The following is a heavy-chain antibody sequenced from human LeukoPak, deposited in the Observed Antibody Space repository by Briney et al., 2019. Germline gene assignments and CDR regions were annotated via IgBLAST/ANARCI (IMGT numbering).Heavy chain of an antibody. CDR3: ATGLTAADDY. V-gene: IGHV3-20*04. CDR2: INWNGGST. Sequence: ARGSLRLSCVASRFTSDDYGMSWVRQAPGKGLEWVSGINWNGGSTGNADSVKGRSTISRDNAKNSLYLQMNSLRGEDTALYYCATGLTAADDYWGQGTLVTASS. D-gene: IGHD6-13*01. CDR1: RFTSDDYG. J-gene: IGHJ4*02.